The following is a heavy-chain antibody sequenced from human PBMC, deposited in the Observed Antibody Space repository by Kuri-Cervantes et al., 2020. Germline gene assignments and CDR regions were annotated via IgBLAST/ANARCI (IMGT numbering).Heavy chain of an antibody. J-gene: IGHJ4*02. CDR2: IHSDGTST. Sequence: GESLKISCAASGFTFSGYWMHWFRQAPGEGLVWVSRIHSDGTSTNYADSVKGRFTISIDNAKNMLYLQMDSLRVEDTAVYYCARVWDYSGNPWYFDYWGRGTLVTVSS. D-gene: IGHD4-23*01. CDR1: GFTFSGYW. V-gene: IGHV3-74*01. CDR3: ARVWDYSGNPWYFDY.